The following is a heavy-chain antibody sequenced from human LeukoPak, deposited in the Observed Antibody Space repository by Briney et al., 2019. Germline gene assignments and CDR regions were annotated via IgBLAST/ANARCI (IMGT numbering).Heavy chain of an antibody. CDR1: GGTFSSYA. CDR2: IIPIFGTA. V-gene: IGHV1-69*05. CDR3: ANGGADYDFWSGLTSWFDP. D-gene: IGHD3-3*01. Sequence: SVKVSCKASGGTFSSYAISWVRQAPGQGLEWMGGIIPIFGTANYAQKFQGRVTITTDESTSTAYMELSSLRSEDTAVYYCANGGADYDFWSGLTSWFDPWGQGTLVTVSS. J-gene: IGHJ5*02.